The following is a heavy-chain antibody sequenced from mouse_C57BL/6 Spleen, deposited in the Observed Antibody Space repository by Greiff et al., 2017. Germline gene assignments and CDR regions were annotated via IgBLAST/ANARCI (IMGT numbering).Heavy chain of an antibody. CDR1: EYEFPSHD. V-gene: IGHV5-2*01. Sequence: EVKLVESGGGLVQPGESLKLSCESNEYEFPSHDMSWVRKTPEKRLELVAAINSDGGSSYYPDTMERRFIISRDNTKKTLYLQMSSLRSEDTALYYCASGGDYGAMDYWGQGTSVTVSS. J-gene: IGHJ4*01. D-gene: IGHD2-4*01. CDR2: INSDGGSS. CDR3: ASGGDYGAMDY.